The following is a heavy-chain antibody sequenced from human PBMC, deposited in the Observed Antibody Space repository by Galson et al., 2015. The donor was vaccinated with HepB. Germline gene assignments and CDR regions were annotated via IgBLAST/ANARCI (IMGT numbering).Heavy chain of an antibody. CDR1: GFTFSSSA. J-gene: IGHJ4*02. V-gene: IGHV3-30*04. Sequence: SLRLSCAASGFTFSSSAMHWVRQAPGKGLEWVAVISYDGSNKYYADSVKGRFTISRDNSKNTLYLQMNSLRAEDTAVYYCARDAHSSGWYGSDYWGQGTLVTVSS. CDR3: ARDAHSSGWYGSDY. CDR2: ISYDGSNK. D-gene: IGHD6-19*01.